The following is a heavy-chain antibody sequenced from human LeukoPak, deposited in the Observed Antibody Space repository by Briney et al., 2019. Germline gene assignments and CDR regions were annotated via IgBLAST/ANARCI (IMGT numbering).Heavy chain of an antibody. Sequence: ASVKVSCKASGYTFTSYGISWVRQAPGQGLEWMGWISAYNGNTNYVQKLQGRVAMTTDTSTSTAYMELRSLRSDDTAVYYCARENRDYDFWSGYYYYYYYYMDVWGKGTTVTVSS. CDR1: GYTFTSYG. D-gene: IGHD3-3*01. V-gene: IGHV1-18*01. CDR2: ISAYNGNT. J-gene: IGHJ6*03. CDR3: ARENRDYDFWSGYYYYYYYYMDV.